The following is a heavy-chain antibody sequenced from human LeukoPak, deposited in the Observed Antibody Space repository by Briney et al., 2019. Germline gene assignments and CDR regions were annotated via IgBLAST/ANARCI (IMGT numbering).Heavy chain of an antibody. Sequence: PSETLSLTCTVSGYSISSGYYWGWIRQPPGKGLEWIGSIYHSGSTYYNPSLKSRVTISVDTSKNQFSLKLSSVTAADTAVYYCARGSMVRGVNNWFDPWGQGTLVTVSS. CDR1: GYSISSGYY. V-gene: IGHV4-38-2*02. CDR2: IYHSGST. D-gene: IGHD3-10*01. J-gene: IGHJ5*02. CDR3: ARGSMVRGVNNWFDP.